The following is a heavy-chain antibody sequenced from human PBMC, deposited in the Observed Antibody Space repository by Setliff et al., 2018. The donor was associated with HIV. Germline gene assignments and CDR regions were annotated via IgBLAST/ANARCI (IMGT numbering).Heavy chain of an antibody. Sequence: CKVSGFTLREVSVHWVRQTPKKGLDWMAYFDPEDGEIVYAQNFQGRVILTEDRATDTAYMELSGLRSEDTAVYYCAIDGAGGWLRPMPDYWGQGTLVTVSS. CDR1: GFTLREVS. D-gene: IGHD5-12*01. J-gene: IGHJ4*02. CDR2: FDPEDGEI. CDR3: AIDGAGGWLRPMPDY. V-gene: IGHV1-24*01.